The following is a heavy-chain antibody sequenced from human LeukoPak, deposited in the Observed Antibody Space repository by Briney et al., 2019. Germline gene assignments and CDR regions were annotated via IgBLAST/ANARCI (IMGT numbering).Heavy chain of an antibody. J-gene: IGHJ4*02. CDR2: IYYSGST. D-gene: IGHD2-15*01. CDR3: ARRSRGNFDY. V-gene: IGHV4-39*07. CDR1: GGSISSSSYY. Sequence: PSETLSLTCTVSGGSISSSSYYWGWIRQPPGKGLEWIGSIYYSGSTYYNPSLKSRVTISVDTSKNQFSLKLSSVTAADTAVYYCARRSRGNFDYWGQGTLVTVSS.